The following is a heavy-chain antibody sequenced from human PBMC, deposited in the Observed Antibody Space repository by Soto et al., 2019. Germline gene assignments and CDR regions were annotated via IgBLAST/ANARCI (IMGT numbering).Heavy chain of an antibody. J-gene: IGHJ6*02. V-gene: IGHV3-30*18. D-gene: IGHD3-10*01. Sequence: GGSLRLSCAASGFTFSSYGMHWVLQAPGKGLEWVAVISYDGSNKYYADSVKGRFTISRDNSKNTLYLQMNSLRAEDTAVYYCAKDLDYGSGSSYYYYYGMDVWGQGTTVTVSS. CDR3: AKDLDYGSGSSYYYYYGMDV. CDR1: GFTFSSYG. CDR2: ISYDGSNK.